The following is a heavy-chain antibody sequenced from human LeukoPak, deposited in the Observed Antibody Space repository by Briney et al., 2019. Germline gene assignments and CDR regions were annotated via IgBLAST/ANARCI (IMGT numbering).Heavy chain of an antibody. Sequence: SETLSLTCAVYGGSFSGYYWSWIRQPPGKGLEWIGEINHSGSTNYNPSLKSRATISVDTSKNQFSLKLSSVTAADTAVYYCARGGRLRRGHFDYWGQGTLVTVSS. V-gene: IGHV4-34*01. CDR2: INHSGST. D-gene: IGHD3-10*01. J-gene: IGHJ4*02. CDR3: ARGGRLRRGHFDY. CDR1: GGSFSGYY.